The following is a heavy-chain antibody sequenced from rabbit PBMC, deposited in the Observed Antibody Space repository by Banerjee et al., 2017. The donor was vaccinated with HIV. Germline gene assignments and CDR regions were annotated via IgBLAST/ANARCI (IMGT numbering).Heavy chain of an antibody. V-gene: IGHV1S45*01. Sequence: QEQLLESGGGLVKPEGSLTLTCTVSGFSFTYIDYLCWVRQPPGKGPEWIACVAAGVSFTSYYATWAKGRFTISKTSSTTVTLQMTSLTAADTATYFCARDLTGVIGWNFGWWGPGTLVTVS. CDR1: GFSFTYIDY. J-gene: IGHJ4*01. CDR3: ARDLTGVIGWNFGW. CDR2: VAAGVSFTS. D-gene: IGHD1-1*01.